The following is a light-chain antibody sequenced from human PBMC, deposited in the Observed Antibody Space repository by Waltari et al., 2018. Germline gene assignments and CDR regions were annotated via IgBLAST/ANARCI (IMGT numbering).Light chain of an antibody. V-gene: IGKV3-11*01. J-gene: IGKJ4*01. Sequence: MVLTQSPATLSLSPGERATSPCRASQSVSSYLACYQQKPGQAPRLLIYDASNRATGIPARFSGSGSGTDFTLTISSLEPEDFAVYYCQQRSNWPRAFGGGTKVEIK. CDR1: QSVSSY. CDR3: QQRSNWPRA. CDR2: DAS.